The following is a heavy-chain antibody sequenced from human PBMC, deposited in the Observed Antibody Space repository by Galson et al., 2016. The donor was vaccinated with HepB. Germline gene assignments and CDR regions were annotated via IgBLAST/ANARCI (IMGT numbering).Heavy chain of an antibody. J-gene: IGHJ5*02. CDR1: GGSISSSNYY. V-gene: IGHV4-61*02. CDR2: IYTSGST. D-gene: IGHD3-3*01. Sequence: TLSLTCTVSGGSISSSNYYWSWIRQPAGKGLEWIGRIYTSGSTNYNAPLKSRLTISVDTSKNQFSRKLSSVTAADTAVYYCARAGDPNYDSWSGPRFDPWGQGTLVIVSS. CDR3: ARAGDPNYDSWSGPRFDP.